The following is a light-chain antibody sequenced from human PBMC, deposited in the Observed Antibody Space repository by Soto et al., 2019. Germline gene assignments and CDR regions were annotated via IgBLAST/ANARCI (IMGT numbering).Light chain of an antibody. Sequence: EIVLTQSPGTLSLSPGERATLSCRASQSVSGSLVWYQQKPGQAPRLLIYGASSRATGIPDRFSGSGSGTAFTLTISRLEPEDFAVYYCQQYGSSPLTFGGGTKVEIK. J-gene: IGKJ4*01. CDR1: QSVSGS. CDR3: QQYGSSPLT. CDR2: GAS. V-gene: IGKV3-20*01.